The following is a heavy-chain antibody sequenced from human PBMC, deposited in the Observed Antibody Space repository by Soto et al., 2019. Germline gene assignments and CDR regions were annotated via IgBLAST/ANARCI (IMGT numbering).Heavy chain of an antibody. CDR2: INHSGST. V-gene: IGHV4-34*01. CDR3: ARGDWFDP. Sequence: PSETLSLTCAVYGGSFSGYYWSWIRQPPGKGLEWIGEINHSGSTNYNPSLKSRVTISVDTSKNQFSLKPSSVTAADTAVYYCARGDWFDPWGQGTLVTVSS. CDR1: GGSFSGYY. J-gene: IGHJ5*02.